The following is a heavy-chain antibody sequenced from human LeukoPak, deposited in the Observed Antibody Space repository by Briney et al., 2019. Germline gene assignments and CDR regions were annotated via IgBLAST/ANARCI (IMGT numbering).Heavy chain of an antibody. Sequence: ASVRVSCKVSGHRVTQLSMHWVRQAPGKGLEWIGGFVPDETRTIFAQKFQGRVAMTTDTSTSTAYMELRSLRSDDTAVYYCARVGTPSSWSPGEFDPWGQGTLVTVSS. CDR2: FVPDETRT. D-gene: IGHD6-13*01. CDR3: ARVGTPSSWSPGEFDP. V-gene: IGHV1-24*01. J-gene: IGHJ5*02. CDR1: GHRVTQLS.